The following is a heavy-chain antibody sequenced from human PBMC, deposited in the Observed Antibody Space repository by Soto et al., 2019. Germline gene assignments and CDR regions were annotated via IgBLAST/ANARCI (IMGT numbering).Heavy chain of an antibody. CDR1: GASVSSGSYY. CDR3: AREDFSTGIDV. V-gene: IGHV4-61*01. Sequence: PSETLSLTCTVSGASVSSGSYYWSWIRQPPERGLEWIGYIYSSGGSNYNPSLKTRVTISVDTSKNQFSLKVSSVTAADTAVYYCAREDFSTGIDVWGQGTTVTVSS. CDR2: IYSSGGS. J-gene: IGHJ6*02.